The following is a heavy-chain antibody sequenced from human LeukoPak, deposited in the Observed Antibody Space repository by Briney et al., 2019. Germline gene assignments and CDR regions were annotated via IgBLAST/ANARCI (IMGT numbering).Heavy chain of an antibody. CDR2: IYYSGST. J-gene: IGHJ4*02. CDR1: GGSISSGGYY. CDR3: ARVPDYGDYVGSFDY. V-gene: IGHV4-31*03. Sequence: SETLSLTCTVSGGSISSGGYYWSWIRQHPGKGLEWIGYIYYSGSTYYNSSLKSRVTISVDTSKNQFSLKLGSVTAADTAVYYCARVPDYGDYVGSFDYWGQGTLVTVSS. D-gene: IGHD4-17*01.